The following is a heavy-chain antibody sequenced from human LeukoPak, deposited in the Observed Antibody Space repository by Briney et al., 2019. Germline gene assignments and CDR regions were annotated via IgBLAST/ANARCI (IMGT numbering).Heavy chain of an antibody. CDR3: ANRWTGY. CDR1: RFTFSSYA. Sequence: PGGSLRLSCAASRFTFSSYAMSWVRQAPGKGLEWVSTISGNAGSTYYADSVKGRFTISRDNSKNMLYLQMNSLRADDTAVYYCANRWTGYWGQGTLVTVSS. D-gene: IGHD4-23*01. J-gene: IGHJ4*02. V-gene: IGHV3-23*01. CDR2: ISGNAGST.